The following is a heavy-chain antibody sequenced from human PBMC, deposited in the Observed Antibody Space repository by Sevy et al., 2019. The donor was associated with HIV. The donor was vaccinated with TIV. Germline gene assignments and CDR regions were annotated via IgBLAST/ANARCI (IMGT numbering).Heavy chain of an antibody. V-gene: IGHV3-72*01. CDR3: ATHAGIAAAGRVFDY. CDR1: RFTFSDHY. CDR2: IRNKADSYTT. D-gene: IGHD6-13*01. Sequence: GSLRLSCAASRFTFSDHYMEWVRQAPGKGLEWVGRIRNKADSYTTEYAASVKGRFTISRDDSKNSLYLLMNSLKTEDTAVYYCATHAGIAAAGRVFDYWGQGTLVTVSS. J-gene: IGHJ4*02.